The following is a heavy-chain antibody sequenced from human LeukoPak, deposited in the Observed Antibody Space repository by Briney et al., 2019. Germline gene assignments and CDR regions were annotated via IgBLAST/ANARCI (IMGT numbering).Heavy chain of an antibody. CDR3: ARENPMVRGGVRFDP. Sequence: PSETLSLTCTVSGGSISSSSYYWGWIRQPPGKGLEWIGSIYYSGSTNYNPSLKSRVTMSVDTSKNQFSLKLSSVTAADTAVYYCARENPMVRGGVRFDPWGQGALVTVSS. V-gene: IGHV4-39*07. CDR1: GGSISSSSYY. CDR2: IYYSGST. D-gene: IGHD3-10*01. J-gene: IGHJ5*02.